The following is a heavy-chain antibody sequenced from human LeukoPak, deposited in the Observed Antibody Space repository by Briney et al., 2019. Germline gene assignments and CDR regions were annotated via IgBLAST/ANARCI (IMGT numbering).Heavy chain of an antibody. CDR2: IYYSGST. CDR3: ARRIYGDYWFDP. V-gene: IGHV4-31*03. CDR1: GGSISSGGYY. D-gene: IGHD4-17*01. Sequence: PSQTLSLTCTVSGGSISSGGYYWSWIRQHPGKGLEWIGYIYYSGSTYYNPSLKSRVTISVDTSKNQFSLKLSSVTAADTAVYYCARRIYGDYWFDPWGQGTLVTVSS. J-gene: IGHJ5*02.